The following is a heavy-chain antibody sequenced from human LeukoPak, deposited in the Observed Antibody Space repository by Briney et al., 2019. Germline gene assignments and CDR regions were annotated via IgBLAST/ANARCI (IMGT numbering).Heavy chain of an antibody. V-gene: IGHV1-46*01. D-gene: IGHD3-3*01. CDR3: AREYYDFWSGYYGGFDP. Sequence: ASVKVSCKASGYTFTSYYMHWVRQAPGQGLEWMGIINPSGGSTSYAQKFQGRVTMTRDTSTSTVYMELSSLRSEDTAVYYCAREYYDFWSGYYGGFDPWGQGTLVTVSS. J-gene: IGHJ5*02. CDR2: INPSGGST. CDR1: GYTFTSYY.